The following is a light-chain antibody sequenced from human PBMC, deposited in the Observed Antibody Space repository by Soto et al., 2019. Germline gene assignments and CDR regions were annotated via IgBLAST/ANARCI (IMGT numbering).Light chain of an antibody. CDR1: SSDVGGYNY. V-gene: IGLV2-8*01. CDR3: SSYAGSNNLGV. J-gene: IGLJ2*01. Sequence: QAVVTQPPSASGSPGQSVTISCTGNSSDVGGYNYVSWYQQHPGKAPKLMIYEVSKRPSGVPDRFSGSKSGNTASLTVSGLQAEDEADYYCSSYAGSNNLGVFGAGTKLTVL. CDR2: EVS.